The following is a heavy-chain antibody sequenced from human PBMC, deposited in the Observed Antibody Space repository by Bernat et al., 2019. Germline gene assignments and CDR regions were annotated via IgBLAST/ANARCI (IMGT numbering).Heavy chain of an antibody. Sequence: QVQLQESGPGLVKPSQTLSLTCTVSGGSISSYYWSWIRQPPGKGLEWIGYIYYSGSTNYNPSLKSRVTISVDTSKNQFSLKLSSVTAADTAVYYCARAPRGCSYSNYYMDVWGKGTTVTVSS. CDR2: IYYSGST. CDR3: ARAPRGCSYSNYYMDV. D-gene: IGHD5-18*01. J-gene: IGHJ6*03. CDR1: GGSISSYY. V-gene: IGHV4-59*01.